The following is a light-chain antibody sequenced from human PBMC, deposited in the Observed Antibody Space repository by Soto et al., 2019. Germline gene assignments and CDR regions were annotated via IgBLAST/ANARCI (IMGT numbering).Light chain of an antibody. J-gene: IGKJ1*01. CDR3: HQYNYYRPT. Sequence: DIRVTQSPSTRSASVGDRVTITCRASQPISTWLAWYQEKPGKAPKLLIYDDSSLEGGVPSRFSGSGSGTEFTLTISSLQPDDFATYYCHQYNYYRPTFGQGTKVDIK. V-gene: IGKV1-5*01. CDR2: DDS. CDR1: QPISTW.